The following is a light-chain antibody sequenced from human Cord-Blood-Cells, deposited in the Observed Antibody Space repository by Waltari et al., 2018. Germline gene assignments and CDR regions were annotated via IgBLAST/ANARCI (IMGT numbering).Light chain of an antibody. V-gene: IGLV1-47*01. CDR3: AAWDDSLSGPV. CDR2: RNN. J-gene: IGLJ3*02. CDR1: SSNIGSNY. Sequence: QSVLTQPPSASGTPGQRVTISCSGSSSNIGSNYVYWYQQLPGTAPKLLIYRNNQRPSGVPDRVSGSKSGTSASLAISGLRSEDEAYYYCAAWDDSLSGPVFGGGTKLTVL.